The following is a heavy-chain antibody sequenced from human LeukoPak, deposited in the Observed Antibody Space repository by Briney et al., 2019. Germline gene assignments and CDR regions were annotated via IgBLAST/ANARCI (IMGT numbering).Heavy chain of an antibody. D-gene: IGHD3-10*01. V-gene: IGHV5-51*01. Sequence: GESLEISCKGSGYSFTSYWIGWVRQMPGKGLEWMGIIYPGDSDTRYSPSFQGQVTISADKSISTAYLQWSSLKASDTAMYYCARRGYYGSGRWGFADYWGQGTLVTVSS. CDR2: IYPGDSDT. CDR1: GYSFTSYW. J-gene: IGHJ4*02. CDR3: ARRGYYGSGRWGFADY.